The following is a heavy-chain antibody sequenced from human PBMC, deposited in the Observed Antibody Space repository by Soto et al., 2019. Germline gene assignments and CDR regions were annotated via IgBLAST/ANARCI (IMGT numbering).Heavy chain of an antibody. Sequence: QVQLGQSGAEVKKPGASVKVSCKASGYIFTNYGISWVRQAPGQGLEWMGWISAYNVNTNYAPKLQGRVTMTTDTSTSTAYMELRSLRSDDTAVYYCAGGWYGEVVYDLDYWGQGTLVTVSS. J-gene: IGHJ4*02. CDR1: GYIFTNYG. CDR3: AGGWYGEVVYDLDY. CDR2: ISAYNVNT. D-gene: IGHD3-10*01. V-gene: IGHV1-18*01.